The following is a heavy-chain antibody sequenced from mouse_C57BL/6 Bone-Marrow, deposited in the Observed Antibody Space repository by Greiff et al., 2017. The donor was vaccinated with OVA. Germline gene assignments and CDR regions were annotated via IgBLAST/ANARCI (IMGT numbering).Heavy chain of an antibody. CDR1: GYAFSSSW. Sequence: VKLMESGPELVKPGASVKISCKASGYAFSSSWMNWVKQRPGKGLEWIGRIYPGDGDTNYNGKFKGKATLTADKSSSTAYMQLSSLTSEDSAVYFCARWGSRFDYWGQGTTLTVSS. V-gene: IGHV1-82*01. J-gene: IGHJ2*01. CDR2: IYPGDGDT. D-gene: IGHD1-1*01. CDR3: ARWGSRFDY.